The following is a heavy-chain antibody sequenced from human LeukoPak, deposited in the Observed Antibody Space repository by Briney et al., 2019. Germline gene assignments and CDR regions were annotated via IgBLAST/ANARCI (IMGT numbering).Heavy chain of an antibody. J-gene: IGHJ3*02. Sequence: PGGSLRLSCAASGFTVSSNYMSWVRQAPGKGLEWVSVIYSGGSTYYAGSVKGRFTISRDNSKNTLYLQMNSLRAEDTAVYYCARETYYYDSSGYGSAFDIWGQGTRVTVSS. V-gene: IGHV3-53*01. CDR3: ARETYYYDSSGYGSAFDI. D-gene: IGHD3-22*01. CDR2: IYSGGST. CDR1: GFTVSSNY.